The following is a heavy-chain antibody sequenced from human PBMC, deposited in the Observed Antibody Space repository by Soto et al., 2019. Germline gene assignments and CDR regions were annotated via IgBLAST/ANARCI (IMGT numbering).Heavy chain of an antibody. CDR2: INAGNGNT. V-gene: IGHV1-3*01. CDR3: ARDGADSSGGSCYSYYYGMDV. CDR1: GYSFTSYA. Sequence: ASVKVSCKASGYSFTSYAMHWVRQAPGQRLEWMGWINAGNGNTKYSQKFQGRVTITRDTSASTAYMELSSLRSEDTAVYYCARDGADSSGGSCYSYYYGMDVWGQGTTVTVSS. D-gene: IGHD2-15*01. J-gene: IGHJ6*02.